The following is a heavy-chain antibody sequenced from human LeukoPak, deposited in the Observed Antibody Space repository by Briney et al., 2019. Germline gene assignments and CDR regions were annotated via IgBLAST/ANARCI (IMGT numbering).Heavy chain of an antibody. V-gene: IGHV4-4*07. CDR1: GGSISGYF. CDR3: ARDDLTLDI. Sequence: SETLSLTCTVSGGSISGYFWSWIRQPAGRGLEWLGRVYSTGSTNSNPSLKSRVTMSVDTSKNQFSLKLSSVTAVDTAVYYCARDDLTLDIWGQGTRVTVSA. CDR2: VYSTGST. D-gene: IGHD3/OR15-3a*01. J-gene: IGHJ3*02.